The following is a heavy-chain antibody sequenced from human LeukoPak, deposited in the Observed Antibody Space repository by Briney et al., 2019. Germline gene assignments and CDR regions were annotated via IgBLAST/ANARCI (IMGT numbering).Heavy chain of an antibody. Sequence: SVKVSCKASGGTFSSYAISWVRQAPGQGLEWMGRIIPILGIANYAQKFQGRVTITADKSTSTAYMELSSLRSEDTAVYYCARAYDILTGYPSYFDYWGQGTLVTVSS. V-gene: IGHV1-69*04. D-gene: IGHD3-9*01. CDR3: ARAYDILTGYPSYFDY. CDR1: GGTFSSYA. CDR2: IIPILGIA. J-gene: IGHJ4*02.